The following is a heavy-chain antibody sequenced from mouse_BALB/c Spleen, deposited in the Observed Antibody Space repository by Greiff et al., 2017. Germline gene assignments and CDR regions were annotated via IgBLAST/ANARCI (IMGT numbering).Heavy chain of an antibody. CDR1: GYAFTNYL. CDR2: INPGSGGT. V-gene: IGHV1-54*01. J-gene: IGHJ2*01. D-gene: IGHD1-1*02. Sequence: QVQLKESGAELVRPGSSVKISCKASGYAFTNYLIEWVKQRPGQGLEWIGVINPGSGGTNYNEKFKGKATLTADKSSSTAYMQLSSLTSDDSAVYFCAGGNYFDYWGQGTTLTVSS. CDR3: AGGNYFDY.